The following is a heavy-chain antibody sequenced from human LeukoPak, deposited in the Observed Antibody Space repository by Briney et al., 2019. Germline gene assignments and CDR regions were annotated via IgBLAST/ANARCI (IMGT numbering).Heavy chain of an antibody. CDR3: AKSLSSAVSRNYIDS. CDR1: GFNFDDYA. V-gene: IGHV3-9*01. J-gene: IGHJ4*02. Sequence: GGSLRLSCAASGFNFDDYAMHWVRQAPGKGLEWVSGISWSSGSIDYVGSVTGRFTISRDNAKNFLYLQMNSLTTEDTALYFCAKSLSSAVSRNYIDSWGQGTLVIVSS. D-gene: IGHD3-22*01. CDR2: ISWSSGSI.